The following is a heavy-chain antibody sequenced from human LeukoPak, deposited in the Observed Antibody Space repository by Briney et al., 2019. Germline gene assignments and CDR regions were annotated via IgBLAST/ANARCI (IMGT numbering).Heavy chain of an antibody. D-gene: IGHD3-22*01. CDR1: GYTFTGYY. CDR2: INPSGGST. V-gene: IGHV1-46*01. Sequence: ASVKVSCKASGYTFTGYYMHWVRQAPGQGLEYMGIINPSGGSTSYAQKFQGRLTMTRDMSTSTAYMELSSLRSEDTAVYYCAADWGYDNSGLPYAFDIWGQGTMVTVSS. J-gene: IGHJ3*02. CDR3: AADWGYDNSGLPYAFDI.